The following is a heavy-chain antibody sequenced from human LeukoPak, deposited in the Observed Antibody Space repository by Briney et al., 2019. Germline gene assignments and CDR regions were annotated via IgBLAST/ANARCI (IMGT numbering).Heavy chain of an antibody. CDR1: GFTFSNYA. CDR2: IGYDGSTE. CDR3: ARDPMRGGSAYFDY. D-gene: IGHD2-2*01. V-gene: IGHV3-30-3*01. J-gene: IGHJ4*02. Sequence: WGSLGLSCAASGFTFSNYAMHWVRQAPGKGLEWVAVIGYDGSTEIYADSVKGRFTISRADSKNTLYLKMNSLRPEDTAVYYCARDPMRGGSAYFDYWGQGTLVTVSS.